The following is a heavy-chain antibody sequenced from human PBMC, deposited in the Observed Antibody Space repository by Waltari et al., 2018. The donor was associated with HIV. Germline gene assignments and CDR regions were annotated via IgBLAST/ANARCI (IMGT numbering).Heavy chain of an antibody. CDR2: IWYDGSIK. Sequence: QVQLVESGGGVVQPGRSLRLSCAASGFIFRNYGMHWVRQAPGKGLEWVAVIWYDGSIKFYAGSVKGRVTISRDKSKNTVYLEMNTLRGEDTAVYHCARGDVSTTVSHFDFWGQGTLVTVSS. CDR3: ARGDVSTTVSHFDF. V-gene: IGHV3-33*01. J-gene: IGHJ4*02. D-gene: IGHD4-17*01. CDR1: GFIFRNYG.